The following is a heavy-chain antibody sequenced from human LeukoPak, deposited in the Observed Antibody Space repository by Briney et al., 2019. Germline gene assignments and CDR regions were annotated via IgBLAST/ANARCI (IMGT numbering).Heavy chain of an antibody. CDR3: ARAHRLLWLLNDAFDI. Sequence: SVKVSCKASGGTFSSYAISWVRQAPGQGLEWMGGIIPIFGTANYAQKFQGRVTITADESTSTAYMELSSLRSEDTAVYYRARAHRLLWLLNDAFDIWGQGTMVTVSS. D-gene: IGHD3-10*01. J-gene: IGHJ3*02. CDR2: IIPIFGTA. CDR1: GGTFSSYA. V-gene: IGHV1-69*01.